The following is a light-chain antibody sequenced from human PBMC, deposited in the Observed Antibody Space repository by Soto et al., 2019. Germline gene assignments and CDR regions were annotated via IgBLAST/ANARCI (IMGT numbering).Light chain of an antibody. V-gene: IGLV1-44*01. CDR3: LSYADTAYV. CDR1: SSNIGSNT. J-gene: IGLJ1*01. Sequence: QSVLTQPPSASGTPGQRVTISCSGSSSNIGSNTVNWYQQLPGTAPKLMIYEVSERPSGVPDRFSGSKSGNTAFLTVSGLQAEDEADYYCLSYADTAYVFGTGTQLTVL. CDR2: EVS.